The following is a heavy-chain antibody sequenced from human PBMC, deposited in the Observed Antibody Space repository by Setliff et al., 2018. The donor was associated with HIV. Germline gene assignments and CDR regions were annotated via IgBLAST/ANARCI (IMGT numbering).Heavy chain of an antibody. J-gene: IGHJ5*02. CDR2: INTNTGYP. Sequence: ASVKVSCKASGYNFTNYGINWVRQDPGQGLEWMGWINTNTGYPTYAQAFRGRFVFSLDTSVSTAYLDFSSLEAEATAVYFCARVRTSYNFWVGDVFDPWGQGTLVTVSS. CDR1: GYNFTNYG. V-gene: IGHV7-4-1*02. CDR3: ARVRTSYNFWVGDVFDP. D-gene: IGHD1-1*01.